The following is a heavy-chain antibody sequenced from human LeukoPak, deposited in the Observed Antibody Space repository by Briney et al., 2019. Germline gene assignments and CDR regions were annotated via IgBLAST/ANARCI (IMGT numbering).Heavy chain of an antibody. V-gene: IGHV4-34*01. CDR1: GGSFSGYY. J-gene: IGHJ4*02. D-gene: IGHD2-8*01. Sequence: SETLSLTCAVYGGSFSGYYWSWIRQPAGKGLEWIGEINHSGSTNYNPSLKSRVTISVDTSKNQFSLKLSSVTAADTAVYYCARFSSYCTNGVCGGNYFDYWGQGTLVTVSS. CDR2: INHSGST. CDR3: ARFSSYCTNGVCGGNYFDY.